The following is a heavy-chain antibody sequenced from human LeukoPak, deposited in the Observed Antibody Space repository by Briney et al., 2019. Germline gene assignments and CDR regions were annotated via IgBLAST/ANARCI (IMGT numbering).Heavy chain of an antibody. Sequence: GGSLRLSCAASGFTFSSYWMHWVRQAPGKGLVWVSRINSDGSSTSYADSVKGRFTISRDNAKNTLYLQMNSLRAEDTAVYYCARDGSAGIYYGSGSYWYWGQGTLVTVSS. CDR2: INSDGSST. CDR1: GFTFSSYW. J-gene: IGHJ4*02. CDR3: ARDGSAGIYYGSGSYWY. D-gene: IGHD3-10*01. V-gene: IGHV3-74*01.